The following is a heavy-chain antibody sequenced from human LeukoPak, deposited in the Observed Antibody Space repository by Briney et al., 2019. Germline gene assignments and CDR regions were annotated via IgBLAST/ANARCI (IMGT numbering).Heavy chain of an antibody. V-gene: IGHV4-4*02. Sequence: PSETLSLTCAVSGGSISSSNWWSWVRQPPGKGLEWIGEIYHSGSTNYNPSLKSRVTISVDKSKNQFSLKLSSVTAADTAVYYCARDRPSITIFGVVRGYYYMDVWGKGTTVTVSS. CDR2: IYHSGST. CDR1: GGSISSSNW. CDR3: ARDRPSITIFGVVRGYYYMDV. D-gene: IGHD3-3*01. J-gene: IGHJ6*03.